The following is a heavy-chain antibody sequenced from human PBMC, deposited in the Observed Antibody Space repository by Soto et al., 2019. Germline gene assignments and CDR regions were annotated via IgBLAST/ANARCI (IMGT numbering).Heavy chain of an antibody. D-gene: IGHD1-26*01. CDR1: GFTFNYYW. V-gene: IGHV3-74*01. J-gene: IGHJ4*02. Sequence: EVQLVESGGGLVQPGGSLRLSCVASGFTFNYYWMHWVRQAPGKGLMWVSRLQTDGSHPDYADSVKGRFTISRDNAMDTLYLQINNLRAEDTAVYYCARGGGPDYWRQGTLVHVSP. CDR2: LQTDGSHP. CDR3: ARGGGPDY.